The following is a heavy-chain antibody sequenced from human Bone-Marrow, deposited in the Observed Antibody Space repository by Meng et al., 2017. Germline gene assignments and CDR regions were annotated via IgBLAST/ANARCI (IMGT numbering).Heavy chain of an antibody. CDR3: ARGSDPYDYVWGSYRYKYYFDY. CDR2: ISSSGSTI. CDR1: GFTFSSYE. Sequence: GESLKISCVASGFTFSSYEMNWVRQAPGKGLEWVSFISSSGSTIYYADSVKGRFTISRDNAKNSLYLQMNSLRAEDTAVYYCARGSDPYDYVWGSYRYKYYFDYWGQGTLVTVSS. D-gene: IGHD3-16*02. J-gene: IGHJ4*02. V-gene: IGHV3-48*03.